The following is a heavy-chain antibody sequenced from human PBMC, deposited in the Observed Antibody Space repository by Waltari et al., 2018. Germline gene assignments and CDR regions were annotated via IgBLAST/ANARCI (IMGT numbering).Heavy chain of an antibody. CDR1: GFTFSSYG. D-gene: IGHD3-3*01. CDR2: ISYDGSNK. J-gene: IGHJ6*03. V-gene: IGHV3-30*03. Sequence: QVQLVESGGGVVQPGRSLRLSCAGSGFTFSSYGMHWVRQAPGKGVEWVAVISYDGSNKYHADSVKGRFTISRDNSKNTLYLQMNSLRAEDTAVYYCARASGTYYEFWSGSYYMDVWGKGTTVTVSS. CDR3: ARASGTYYEFWSGSYYMDV.